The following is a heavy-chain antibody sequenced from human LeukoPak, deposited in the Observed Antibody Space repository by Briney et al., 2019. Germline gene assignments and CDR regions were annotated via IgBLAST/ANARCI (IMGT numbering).Heavy chain of an antibody. CDR2: IIPIFGTA. V-gene: IGHV1-69*01. J-gene: IGHJ4*02. Sequence: SVKVSCKASGGTFSSYAISWVRQAPGQGLEWMGGIIPIFGTADYAQKFQGRVTITADESTSTAYMELSSLRSEDTAVYYCAREGYYYGSGSYTVDRARHYFDYWGQGTLVTVSS. CDR1: GGTFSSYA. CDR3: AREGYYYGSGSYTVDRARHYFDY. D-gene: IGHD3-10*01.